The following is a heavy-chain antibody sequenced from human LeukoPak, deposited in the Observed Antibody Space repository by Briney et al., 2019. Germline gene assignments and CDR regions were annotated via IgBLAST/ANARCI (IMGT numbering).Heavy chain of an antibody. D-gene: IGHD2-2*02. J-gene: IGHJ4*02. Sequence: PSETLSLTCTVSGGSISSGGYYWSWIRQPPGKGLEWIGYIYHSGSTYYNPSLKSRVTISVDRSKNQFSLKLSSVTAADTAVYYCARVQAGYCSSTSCYTRFDYWGQGTLVTVSS. CDR1: GGSISSGGYY. V-gene: IGHV4-30-2*01. CDR3: ARVQAGYCSSTSCYTRFDY. CDR2: IYHSGST.